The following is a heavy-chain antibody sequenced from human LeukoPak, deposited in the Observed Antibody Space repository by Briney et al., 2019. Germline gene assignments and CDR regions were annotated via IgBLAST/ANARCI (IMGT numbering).Heavy chain of an antibody. J-gene: IGHJ4*02. CDR2: IIPIFGTA. CDR3: ARALAAAGTHHVY. Sequence: LVKVSCKASGGTFSSYAISWVRQAPGQGLEWMGGIIPIFGTANYAQKFQGRVTITADESTSTAYMELSSLRSEDTAVYYCARALAAAGTHHVYWGQGILVTVSS. CDR1: GGTFSSYA. D-gene: IGHD6-13*01. V-gene: IGHV1-69*01.